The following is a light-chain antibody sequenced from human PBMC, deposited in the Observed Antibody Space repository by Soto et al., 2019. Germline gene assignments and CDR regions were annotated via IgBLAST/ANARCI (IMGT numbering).Light chain of an antibody. CDR2: GNS. Sequence: QSVLTQPPSVSGAPGQRVTISCTGSSSNIGAGYDVHWYQQLPGTAPKLLIYGNSHRPSGVPDRFSGSESGTSASLAITGLQAEDEADYYCQSYDSSLSGYVFGTGTKLTVL. CDR3: QSYDSSLSGYV. J-gene: IGLJ1*01. V-gene: IGLV1-40*01. CDR1: SSNIGAGYD.